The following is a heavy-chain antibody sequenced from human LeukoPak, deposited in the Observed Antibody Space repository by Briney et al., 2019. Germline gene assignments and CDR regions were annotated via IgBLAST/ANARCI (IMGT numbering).Heavy chain of an antibody. Sequence: ASVKVSCKASGYTFTGYYMHCVRQAPGQGLEWMGWINPNSGGTNYAQKFQGRVTMTRDTSISTAYMELSRLRSDDTAVYYCAREAFSGGYYDSSGYLGYWGQGTLVTVSS. D-gene: IGHD3-22*01. J-gene: IGHJ4*02. CDR1: GYTFTGYY. CDR3: AREAFSGGYYDSSGYLGY. CDR2: INPNSGGT. V-gene: IGHV1-2*02.